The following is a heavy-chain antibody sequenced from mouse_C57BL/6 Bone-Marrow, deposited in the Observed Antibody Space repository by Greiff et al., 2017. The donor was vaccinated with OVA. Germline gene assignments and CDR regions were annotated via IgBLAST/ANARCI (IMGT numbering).Heavy chain of an antibody. CDR3: ARDYYYGSSSYYAMDY. V-gene: IGHV3-6*01. D-gene: IGHD1-1*01. CDR1: GYSITSGYY. CDR2: ISYDGSN. J-gene: IGHJ4*01. Sequence: EVKLVESGPGLVKPSQSLSLTCSVTGYSITSGYYWNWIRQFPGNKLEWMGYISYDGSNNYNPSLKNRISITRDTSKNQFFLKLNSVTTEDTATYYCARDYYYGSSSYYAMDYWGQGTSVTVSS.